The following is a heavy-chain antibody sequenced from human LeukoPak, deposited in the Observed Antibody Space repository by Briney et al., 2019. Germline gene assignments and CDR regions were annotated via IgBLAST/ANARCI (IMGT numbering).Heavy chain of an antibody. CDR1: RFTVNTNF. CDR3: AREGGQCSTSSCPLAY. CDR2: IYNDGCT. Sequence: GGSLRLSCAASRFTVNTNFMSWVRQAPGKGLEWVSVIYNDGCTFYADSVKGRFTISRDNSKRTLYLQMNSLRPEDTAVYYCAREGGQCSTSSCPLAYWGQGTLVTVSS. D-gene: IGHD2-2*01. V-gene: IGHV3-66*02. J-gene: IGHJ4*02.